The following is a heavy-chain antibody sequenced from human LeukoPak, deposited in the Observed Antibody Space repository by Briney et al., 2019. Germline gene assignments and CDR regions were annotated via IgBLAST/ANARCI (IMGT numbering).Heavy chain of an antibody. CDR1: GFTFDDYG. CDR3: ARVCSHYYYYYGMDV. J-gene: IGHJ6*02. CDR2: INWNGGST. Sequence: PGGSLRLSCAASGFTFDDYGMSWVRQAPGKGLEWVSGINWNGGSTGYADSVKGRFTISRDNAKNSLYLQMSSLRAEDTALYHCARVCSHYYYYYGMDVWGQGTTVTVSS. D-gene: IGHD3-10*02. V-gene: IGHV3-20*01.